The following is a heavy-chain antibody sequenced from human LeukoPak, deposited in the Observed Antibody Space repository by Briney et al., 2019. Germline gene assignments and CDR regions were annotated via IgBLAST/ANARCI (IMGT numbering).Heavy chain of an antibody. J-gene: IGHJ4*02. CDR1: GGTFSNYS. Sequence: GSSVKVSCKDSGGTFSNYSISWVRQAPGQGLEWMGGIIPIFCKANYAQKLQGRVTITADKSTITAYMELSSLRSEDTAVYYCARVENIVVVPAALDYWGQGTMVTVSS. D-gene: IGHD2-2*01. CDR3: ARVENIVVVPAALDY. CDR2: IIPIFCKA. V-gene: IGHV1-69*06.